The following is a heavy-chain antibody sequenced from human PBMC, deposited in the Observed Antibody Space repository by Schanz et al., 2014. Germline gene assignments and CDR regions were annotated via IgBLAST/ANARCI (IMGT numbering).Heavy chain of an antibody. J-gene: IGHJ4*02. V-gene: IGHV1-46*03. CDR1: GYTFTSYY. Sequence: QVQLVQSGAEVKKPRASVKVSCKASGYTFTSYYMHWVRQAPGQGLEWMGTINPSGGSTSYAQKFQGRVTMTRDTSTSTVYMYLSSLRSEDTAVYYCARRYSSGWYEFDYWGQGTLVTVSS. CDR2: INPSGGST. D-gene: IGHD6-19*01. CDR3: ARRYSSGWYEFDY.